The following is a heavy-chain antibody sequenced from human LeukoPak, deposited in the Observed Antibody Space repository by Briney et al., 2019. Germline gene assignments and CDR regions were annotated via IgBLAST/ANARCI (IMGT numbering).Heavy chain of an antibody. CDR3: ARDTVDTAMVGGDWFDP. V-gene: IGHV1-3*01. J-gene: IGHJ5*02. D-gene: IGHD5-18*01. CDR2: INAGNGNT. CDR1: GYTFTSYA. Sequence: ASVKVSCKASGYTFTSYAMHWVRRAPGQRLEWMGWINAGNGNTKYSQKFQGGVTITADESTSTAYMELSSLRSEDTAVYYCARDTVDTAMVGGDWFDPWGQGTLVTVSS.